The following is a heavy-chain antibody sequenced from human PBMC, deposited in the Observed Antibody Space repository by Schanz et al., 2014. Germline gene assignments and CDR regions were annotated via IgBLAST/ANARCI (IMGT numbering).Heavy chain of an antibody. D-gene: IGHD3-9*01. CDR2: INPNSGDT. CDR3: AFDRDDAYDI. Sequence: QVQLVQSGAEVKEPGASVKVSCKASAYTFTGYYLHWVRQAPGQGLEWMGWINPNSGDTNYAQKFQGRVTMTWDTSISTAYMELSRLISEDTAVYYCAFDRDDAYDIWGQGTTVTVSS. V-gene: IGHV1-2*02. J-gene: IGHJ3*02. CDR1: AYTFTGYY.